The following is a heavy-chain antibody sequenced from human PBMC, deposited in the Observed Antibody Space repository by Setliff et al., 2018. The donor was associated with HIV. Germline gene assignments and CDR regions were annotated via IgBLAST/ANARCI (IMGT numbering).Heavy chain of an antibody. J-gene: IGHJ4*02. D-gene: IGHD5-18*01. V-gene: IGHV1-69*13. CDR1: GGTFSSYA. CDR2: IIPIFGTA. CDR3: ARVSGYSYGWAIDY. Sequence: ASVKVSCKASGGTFSSYAISWVRQAPGQGLEWLGGIIPIFGTANSAQKFQGRVTITADESTSTAYMELSSLRSEDTAVYYCARVSGYSYGWAIDYWGQGTLVTVSS.